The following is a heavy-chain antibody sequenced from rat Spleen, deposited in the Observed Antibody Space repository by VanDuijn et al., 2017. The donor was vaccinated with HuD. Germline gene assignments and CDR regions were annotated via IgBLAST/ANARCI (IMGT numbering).Heavy chain of an antibody. CDR2: ISYDGSST. D-gene: IGHD2-2*01. CDR1: GFTFSDYN. CDR3: ARKDTWGIWFAY. V-gene: IGHV5-7*01. J-gene: IGHJ3*01. Sequence: EVQLVESGGGLVQPGRSLKLSCAASGFTFSDYNMAWVRQAPKKGLEWVATISYDGSSTYYRDSVKGRFTISRDNAKSTLYLQMDSLRSEDTATYYCARKDTWGIWFAYWGQGTLVTVSS.